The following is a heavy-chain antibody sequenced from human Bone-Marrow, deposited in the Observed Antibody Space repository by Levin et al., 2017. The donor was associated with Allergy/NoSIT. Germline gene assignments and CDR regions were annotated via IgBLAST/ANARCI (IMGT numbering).Heavy chain of an antibody. CDR1: GFSVGNNY. CDR3: ARDMRVGTSTQDYFDY. CDR2: IYSGGST. V-gene: IGHV3-66*01. Sequence: PGESLKISCAASGFSVGNNYMSWVRQAPGKGLEWVSTIYSGGSTYYPDSVKGRFTISRDNSKNTVYLQLNSLRVEDTAVYYCARDMRVGTSTQDYFDYWGQGTLVTVSS. D-gene: IGHD1-26*01. J-gene: IGHJ4*02.